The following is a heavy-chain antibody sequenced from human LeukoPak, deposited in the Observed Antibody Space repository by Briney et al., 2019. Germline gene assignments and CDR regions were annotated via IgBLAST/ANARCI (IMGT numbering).Heavy chain of an antibody. J-gene: IGHJ5*02. CDR1: GGTFSSYA. CDR2: ISAYNGNT. Sequence: ASVKVSCKASGGTFSSYAISWVRQAPGQGLEWMGWISAYNGNTNYAQKLQGRVTMTTDTSTSTAYMELRSLRSDDTAVYYCARDFWSGRTFSWGQGTLVTVSS. V-gene: IGHV1-18*01. D-gene: IGHD3-3*01. CDR3: ARDFWSGRTFS.